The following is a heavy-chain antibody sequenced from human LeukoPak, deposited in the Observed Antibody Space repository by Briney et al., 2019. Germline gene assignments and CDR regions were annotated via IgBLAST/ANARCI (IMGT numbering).Heavy chain of an antibody. V-gene: IGHV6-1*01. Sequence: SQTLSLTCAISGDSVSSNSAAWNWIRQSPSRGLEWLGRTYYRSKGYNDYAVSVKSRITINPDTSKNQFSLQLNSVTPEDTAVYYCAREGVIAVAGTALFDYWGQGTLVTVSS. CDR2: TYYRSKGYN. D-gene: IGHD6-19*01. CDR3: AREGVIAVAGTALFDY. CDR1: GDSVSSNSAA. J-gene: IGHJ4*02.